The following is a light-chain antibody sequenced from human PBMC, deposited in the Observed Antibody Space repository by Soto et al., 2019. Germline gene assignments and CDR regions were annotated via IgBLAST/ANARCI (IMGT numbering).Light chain of an antibody. J-gene: IGKJ5*01. V-gene: IGKV3-15*01. Sequence: EIVMTQSPATLSLSPGERATLSCRASQSVSSYLAWYQQKPGQAPRLLIYGASGRATDISARFTGSGSGTDFTLTISSLQPDDFATYYCHSRAFGQGTRLEIK. CDR1: QSVSSY. CDR2: GAS. CDR3: HSRA.